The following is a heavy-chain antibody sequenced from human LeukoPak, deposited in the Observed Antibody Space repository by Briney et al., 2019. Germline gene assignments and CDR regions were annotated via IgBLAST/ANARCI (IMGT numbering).Heavy chain of an antibody. Sequence: ASVKVSCKASGYTFSSYGFNWVRPAPGQGLEWRGWISAYNGDTNYAQKLQGRVTMTTDTSTSTVYMEVRSLRSDDTAVYYCARDSNTYGYDHWGQGTLVTVSS. J-gene: IGHJ5*02. CDR1: GYTFSSYG. D-gene: IGHD5-18*01. V-gene: IGHV1-18*01. CDR3: ARDSNTYGYDH. CDR2: ISAYNGDT.